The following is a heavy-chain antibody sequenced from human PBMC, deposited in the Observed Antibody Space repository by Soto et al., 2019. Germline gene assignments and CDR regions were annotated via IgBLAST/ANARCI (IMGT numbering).Heavy chain of an antibody. CDR3: ARERMATIGVVDY. V-gene: IGHV3-33*01. CDR2: IWNDGSNK. D-gene: IGHD5-12*01. Sequence: QVQLVESGGGVVQPGRSLRLSCAASGFTFSSYGMHWVRQAPGKGLEWVAVIWNDGSNKYYADSVKGRFTISRDNSKNSLYLQRNSLRAEDTAVYYCARERMATIGVVDYWGQGTLVTVSS. CDR1: GFTFSSYG. J-gene: IGHJ4*02.